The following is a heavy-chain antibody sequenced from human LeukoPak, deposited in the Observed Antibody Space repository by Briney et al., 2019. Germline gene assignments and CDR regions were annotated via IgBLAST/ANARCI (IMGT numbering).Heavy chain of an antibody. D-gene: IGHD3-22*01. CDR2: IKQDGSEK. J-gene: IGHJ4*02. V-gene: IGHV3-7*01. CDR3: ARDDDYYDSSGYYYDYFDY. CDR1: GFTFSSYW. Sequence: GGSLRLSCAASGFTFSSYWMSWVRQAPGKGLEWVANIKQDGSEKYYVDSVKGRFTISRDNAKNSLYLQMNSLRAEDTAVYYCARDDDYYDSSGYYYDYFDYWGQGTLVTVSS.